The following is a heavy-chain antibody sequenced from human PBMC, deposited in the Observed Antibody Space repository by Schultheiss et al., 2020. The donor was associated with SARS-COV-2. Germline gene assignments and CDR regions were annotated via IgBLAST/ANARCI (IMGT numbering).Heavy chain of an antibody. CDR3: ARSYYDSSGYYYPGLITYLQH. CDR2: INANSGGT. J-gene: IGHJ1*01. Sequence: ASVKVSCKASGYTFTGYYMHWVRQAPGQGLEWMGRINANSGGTNYAQKFQGRVTMTRDTSISTAYMELSRLRSDDTAMYYCARSYYDSSGYYYPGLITYLQHWGQGTVVTVSS. D-gene: IGHD3-22*01. V-gene: IGHV1-2*06. CDR1: GYTFTGYY.